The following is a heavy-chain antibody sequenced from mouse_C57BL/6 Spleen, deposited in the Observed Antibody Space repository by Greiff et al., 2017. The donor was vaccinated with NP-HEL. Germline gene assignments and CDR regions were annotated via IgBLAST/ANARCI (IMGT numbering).Heavy chain of an antibody. CDR3: RHYGSSYSYAMDY. D-gene: IGHD1-1*01. CDR1: GYTFTDYE. V-gene: IGHV1-15*01. J-gene: IGHJ4*01. Sequence: VQLQQSGAELVRPGASVTLSCKASGYTFTDYEMHWVKQTPVHGLEWIGAIDPETGGTAYNQKFKGKAILTADKSSSTAYMELRSLTSEDSAVYYCRHYGSSYSYAMDYWGQGTSVTVSS. CDR2: IDPETGGT.